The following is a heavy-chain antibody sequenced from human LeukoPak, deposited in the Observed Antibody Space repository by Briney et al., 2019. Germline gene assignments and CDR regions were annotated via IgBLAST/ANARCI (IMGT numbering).Heavy chain of an antibody. J-gene: IGHJ4*02. D-gene: IGHD3-10*01. Sequence: SETLSLTSTVSGGSTSSGDYCWSCIRQPPGKGLECRGFIYCSGSTYYKPPPKSRVTISVDTSKDQFSLKLSSVAAADTAVYYCAREIYWEFYDYWGQGTLVAVSS. CDR2: IYCSGST. V-gene: IGHV4-30-4*08. CDR3: AREIYWEFYDY. CDR1: GGSTSSGDYC.